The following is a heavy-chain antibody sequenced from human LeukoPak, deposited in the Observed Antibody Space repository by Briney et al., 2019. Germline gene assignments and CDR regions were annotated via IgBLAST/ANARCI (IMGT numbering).Heavy chain of an antibody. V-gene: IGHV4-4*07. CDR3: ARQGYTASYYFLDF. CDR2: IYATGST. CDR1: GAFIRSYW. J-gene: IGHJ4*02. D-gene: IGHD1-26*01. Sequence: SETLSLTCNVSGAFIRSYWWGWVRQPAGKGLEWIGRIYATGSTKFNPSLKSRLTLSMDTSTNQLTLRLNSVAAADTAVYFCARQGYTASYYFLDFWSQGTLVTVSS.